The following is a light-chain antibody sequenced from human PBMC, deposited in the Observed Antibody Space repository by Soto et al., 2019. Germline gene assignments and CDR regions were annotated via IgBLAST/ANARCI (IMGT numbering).Light chain of an antibody. CDR2: DAS. CDR1: QSVGSY. Sequence: EIVLTQSPANLSLSPGERATLSCRASQSVGSYLAWYQQKPGQAPRLLISDASNRATGIPARFSGSGSGTDFTLTISSLEPEDFAVYYCQQRSNWPITFGQGTRLEMK. J-gene: IGKJ5*01. V-gene: IGKV3-11*01. CDR3: QQRSNWPIT.